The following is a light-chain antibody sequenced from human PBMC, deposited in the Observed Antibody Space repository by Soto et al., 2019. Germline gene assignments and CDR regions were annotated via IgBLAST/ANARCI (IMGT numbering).Light chain of an antibody. CDR3: QHYESSPPSYT. Sequence: EIVLTQSPGTLSLSPGERATLSCRASQSLTSTYLAWYQQKPGQAPRLLIYGASSRASVVPDRFSGSGTGTDFTLTISRLEPEDFAVYYCQHYESSPPSYTFGQGTKLEIK. V-gene: IGKV3-20*01. CDR1: QSLTSTY. CDR2: GAS. J-gene: IGKJ2*01.